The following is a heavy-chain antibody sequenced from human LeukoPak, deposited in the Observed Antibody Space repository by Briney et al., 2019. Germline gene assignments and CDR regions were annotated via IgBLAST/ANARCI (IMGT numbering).Heavy chain of an antibody. J-gene: IGHJ3*02. Sequence: PSETLSLTCTVSGGSISSSSYYWGWIRQPPGKGLEWIGSIYYSGNTYYNPSLKSRVTISVDTSKNHFSLKLSSVTAADTAVYYCARGQGGYCTNGVCYTIHSSWAFDIWGQGTMVTVSS. CDR3: ARGQGGYCTNGVCYTIHSSWAFDI. CDR2: IYYSGNT. V-gene: IGHV4-39*07. D-gene: IGHD2-8*01. CDR1: GGSISSSSYY.